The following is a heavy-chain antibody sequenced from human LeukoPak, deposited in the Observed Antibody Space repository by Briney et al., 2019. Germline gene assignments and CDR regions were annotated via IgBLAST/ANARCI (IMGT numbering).Heavy chain of an antibody. J-gene: IGHJ3*02. Sequence: GGSLRLSCAASGFTFSSYAMHWVRQAPGKGLEWVAVISYDGSNKYYADSVKGRFTISRDNSKNTLYLQMNSLRAEDTAVYYCARESNYADAFDIWGQGTMVTVSS. V-gene: IGHV3-30-3*01. CDR1: GFTFSSYA. D-gene: IGHD4/OR15-4a*01. CDR2: ISYDGSNK. CDR3: ARESNYADAFDI.